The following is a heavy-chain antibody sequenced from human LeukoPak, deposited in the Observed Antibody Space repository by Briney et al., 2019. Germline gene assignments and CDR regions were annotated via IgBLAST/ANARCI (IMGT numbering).Heavy chain of an antibody. CDR3: ARHSISGSYAAPFDY. D-gene: IGHD1-26*01. J-gene: IGHJ4*02. V-gene: IGHV4-39*01. CDR2: IYYSGST. Sequence: SETLSLTCTVSGGSISSSSYYWGWIRQPPGKGLEWIGSIYYSGSTYYNPSRKSRATISVDTSKNQFSLKLSSVTAADTAVYYCARHSISGSYAAPFDYWGQGTLVTVSS. CDR1: GGSISSSSYY.